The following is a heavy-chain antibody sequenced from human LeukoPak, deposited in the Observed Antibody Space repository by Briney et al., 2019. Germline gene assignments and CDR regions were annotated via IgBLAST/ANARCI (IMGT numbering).Heavy chain of an antibody. V-gene: IGHV3-7*01. CDR2: IKQDGGEK. D-gene: IGHD3-10*01. CDR1: GFTFSSYW. J-gene: IGHJ3*02. CDR3: ARDQRLISMPDGFDI. Sequence: PGGSLRVSCAASGFTFSSYWMNWVRQAPGKGLEWVANIKQDGGEKYYVDSVKGRFTISRDNAENSLYLQMNSLRAEDTAVYYCARDQRLISMPDGFDIWGQGTMVTVSS.